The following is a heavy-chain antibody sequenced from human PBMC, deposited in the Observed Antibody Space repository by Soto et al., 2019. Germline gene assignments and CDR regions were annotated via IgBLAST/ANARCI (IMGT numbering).Heavy chain of an antibody. V-gene: IGHV4-34*01. J-gene: IGHJ4*02. Sequence: PSETLSLTCAVYGESFSAYSWSWIRQPPGKALEWIGEINHSGSTNYNPSLKSRVIMSIDTSKNQFSLKLTSVTAADTGVYYCARVNGGWLRLPYWGQGTVVTVSS. D-gene: IGHD5-12*01. CDR3: ARVNGGWLRLPY. CDR2: INHSGST. CDR1: GESFSAYS.